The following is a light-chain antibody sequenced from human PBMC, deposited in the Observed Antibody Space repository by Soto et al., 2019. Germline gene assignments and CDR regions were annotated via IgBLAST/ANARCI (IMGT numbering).Light chain of an antibody. CDR3: QSYDTSLTSYV. Sequence: QSVLTQPPSVSGAPGQRVTISCTGSSSNIGAGHDVHWYQQLPGTAPKLLIYSNTNRPSGVPDRSSGSKSGTSASLAITGLQADDEADYYCQSYDTSLTSYVFATGTKLTVL. V-gene: IGLV1-40*01. CDR1: SSNIGAGHD. CDR2: SNT. J-gene: IGLJ1*01.